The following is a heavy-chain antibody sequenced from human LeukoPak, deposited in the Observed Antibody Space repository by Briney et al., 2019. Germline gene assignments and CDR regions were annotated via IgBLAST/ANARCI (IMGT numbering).Heavy chain of an antibody. CDR1: GYTFTSYG. J-gene: IGHJ5*02. D-gene: IGHD2-15*01. Sequence: GASVKVSCKASGYTFTSYGISWVRQASGQGLEWMGWISAYNGNTNYAQKLQGRVTMTTDTSTSTAYMELRSLRSDDTAVHYCARDLCSGGSCYALVWFVPWGQGTLVTVSS. V-gene: IGHV1-18*04. CDR2: ISAYNGNT. CDR3: ARDLCSGGSCYALVWFVP.